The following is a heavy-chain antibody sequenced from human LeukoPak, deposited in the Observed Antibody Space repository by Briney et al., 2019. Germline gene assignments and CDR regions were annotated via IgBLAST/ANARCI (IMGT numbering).Heavy chain of an antibody. CDR1: GYSFTSYW. CDR3: ARNYGIAAAGVDY. J-gene: IGHJ4*02. Sequence: GESLKTSCKGSGYSFTSYWIGWVRQMPGKGREWMGIIYPGDSDTRYSPSFLGQVIISADKYISTAYLQWSSLKASYSAMYYCARNYGIAAAGVDYWGQGTLVTVSS. CDR2: IYPGDSDT. D-gene: IGHD6-13*01. V-gene: IGHV5-51*01.